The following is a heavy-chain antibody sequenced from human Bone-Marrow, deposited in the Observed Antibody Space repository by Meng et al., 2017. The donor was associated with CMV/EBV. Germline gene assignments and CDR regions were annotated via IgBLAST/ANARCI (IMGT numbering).Heavy chain of an antibody. J-gene: IGHJ3*02. CDR3: AMMGGHAFDI. Sequence: GSLRLSCTVSGGSISSYYWGWIRQPPGKGLEWIGSIYYSGSTYYNPSLKSRVTISVDTSKNQFSLKLSSVTAADTAVYYCAMMGGHAFDIWGQGTMVTVSS. CDR1: GGSISSYY. V-gene: IGHV4-39*01. CDR2: IYYSGST. D-gene: IGHD1-26*01.